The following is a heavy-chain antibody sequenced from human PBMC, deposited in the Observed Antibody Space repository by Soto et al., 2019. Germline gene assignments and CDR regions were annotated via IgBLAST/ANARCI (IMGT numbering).Heavy chain of an antibody. V-gene: IGHV3-48*03. D-gene: IGHD3-3*01. CDR2: ISSSGSTI. J-gene: IGHJ6*02. CDR3: ARDLSWDVWSGSFPRYYGMDV. Sequence: VQLVESGGGLVQPGGSLRLSCAASGFTFSSYEMNWVLQAPGKGLEGVSYISSSGSTIYYADSVKGRFTISRANAKNALYLQMNSLRAEDTAVYYCARDLSWDVWSGSFPRYYGMDVWGQGTTVTVSS. CDR1: GFTFSSYE.